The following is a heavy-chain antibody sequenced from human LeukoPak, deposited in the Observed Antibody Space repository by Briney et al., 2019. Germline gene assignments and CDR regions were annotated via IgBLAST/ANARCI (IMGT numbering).Heavy chain of an antibody. J-gene: IGHJ4*02. CDR1: SGSISDYY. V-gene: IGHV4-59*01. CDR2: IYYSGST. Sequence: SETLSLTCSDSSGSISDYYWSWIRQPPGKGLEWIGYIYYSGSTNYNPSLKSRVTILVDMSKNQFSLKMSSVTAADTAVYYCARELKVGNTGYYFDYWGQGTLVTVSS. D-gene: IGHD2/OR15-2a*01. CDR3: ARELKVGNTGYYFDY.